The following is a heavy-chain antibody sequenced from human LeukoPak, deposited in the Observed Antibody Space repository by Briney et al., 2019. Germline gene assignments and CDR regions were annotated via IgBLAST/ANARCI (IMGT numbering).Heavy chain of an antibody. CDR1: GYTFTGYY. CDR2: INPNSGGT. J-gene: IGHJ2*01. Sequence: ASVKVSCKASGYTFTGYYMHWVRQAPGQGLEWMGWINPNSGGTNYAQKFQGRVTMTRGTSISTAYMELSRLRSDDTAVYYCARDLVLNWGSNWYFDLWGRGTLVTVSS. CDR3: ARDLVLNWGSNWYFDL. D-gene: IGHD4/OR15-4a*01. V-gene: IGHV1-2*02.